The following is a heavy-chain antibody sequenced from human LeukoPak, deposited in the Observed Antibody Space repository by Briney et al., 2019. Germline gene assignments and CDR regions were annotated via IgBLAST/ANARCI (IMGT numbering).Heavy chain of an antibody. Sequence: PGGSLRLSCAASGFTFSSYGMHWVRQAPGKGLEWVAVISYDGSNKYYADSVKGRFTISRDNAKNSLYLQMNSLRAEDTAVYYCATLSGHGQWGQGTLVAVSS. CDR3: ATLSGHGQ. V-gene: IGHV3-30*12. D-gene: IGHD5-12*01. CDR1: GFTFSSYG. J-gene: IGHJ4*02. CDR2: ISYDGSNK.